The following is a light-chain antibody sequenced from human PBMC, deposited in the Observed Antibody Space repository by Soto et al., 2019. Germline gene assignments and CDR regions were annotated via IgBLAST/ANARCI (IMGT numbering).Light chain of an antibody. J-gene: IGKJ3*01. CDR1: QSVSSSY. Sequence: EIVLTQSPGTLSLSPGERATLSCRASQSVSSSYLAWYQQKPGQAPRLLIYGAYSRATSIPDRFNGSGSGTDFTLSISRLEPEDFAVYSCQQYGSSPLFTFGHGAIVAIK. V-gene: IGKV3-20*01. CDR3: QQYGSSPLFT. CDR2: GAY.